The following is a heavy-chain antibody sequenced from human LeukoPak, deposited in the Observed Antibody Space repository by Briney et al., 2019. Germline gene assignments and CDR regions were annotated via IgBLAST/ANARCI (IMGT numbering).Heavy chain of an antibody. D-gene: IGHD3-3*01. J-gene: IGHJ4*02. Sequence: GASVKVSCKASGYTFTGYYMHWLRQAPGQGLEWMEWINPNRGGTNYAQKFQGRVTMTRDTSISTAYMELSRLTSDDTAVYYCAREDYTLYYFDYWGQGTLVTVSS. CDR3: AREDYTLYYFDY. CDR1: GYTFTGYY. CDR2: INPNRGGT. V-gene: IGHV1-2*02.